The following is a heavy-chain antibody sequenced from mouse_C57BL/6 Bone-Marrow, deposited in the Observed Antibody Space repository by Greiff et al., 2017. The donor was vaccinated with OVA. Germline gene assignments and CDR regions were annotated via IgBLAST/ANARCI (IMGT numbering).Heavy chain of an antibody. Sequence: QVQLQQSGAELVRPGASVTLSCKASGYTFTDYEMHWVQQTPVHGLEWIGAIDPETGGTAYNQKFKGKAILTADKSSSTAYRERRSLTSEDSAVYYCTRGGYYLYYFAYWGQGTTLTVSS. J-gene: IGHJ2*01. D-gene: IGHD2-3*01. CDR2: IDPETGGT. V-gene: IGHV1-15*01. CDR3: TRGGYYLYYFAY. CDR1: GYTFTDYE.